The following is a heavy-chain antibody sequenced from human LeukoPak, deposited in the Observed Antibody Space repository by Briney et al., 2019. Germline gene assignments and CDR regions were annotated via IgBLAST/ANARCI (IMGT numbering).Heavy chain of an antibody. CDR2: MNPNSGNA. Sequence: ASVKVSCKASGYTFTSYDINWVRQATGQGLEWMGWMNPNSGNAGYAQKFQGRVTMTRNTSISTAYMELSSLRSEDTVVYYCARGSDSSSWYPISRSSYYYYYYMTSGAKGPRSPSP. CDR3: ARGSDSSSWYPISRSSYYYYYYMTS. D-gene: IGHD6-13*01. CDR1: GYTFTSYD. V-gene: IGHV1-8*01. J-gene: IGHJ6*03.